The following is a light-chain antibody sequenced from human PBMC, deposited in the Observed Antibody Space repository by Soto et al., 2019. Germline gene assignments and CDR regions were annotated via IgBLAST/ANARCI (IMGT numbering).Light chain of an antibody. V-gene: IGKV3-15*01. CDR3: HQYNNWPLT. J-gene: IGKJ4*01. Sequence: EVVMTQSPATLSVSPGERATLSCRASQSVSSNLAWYQQKPGRSPRLLIYGASTRATGFPARFSGSGSGTEFTLTISSLQSEDFAVYYCHQYNNWPLTFGGGTKVEIK. CDR2: GAS. CDR1: QSVSSN.